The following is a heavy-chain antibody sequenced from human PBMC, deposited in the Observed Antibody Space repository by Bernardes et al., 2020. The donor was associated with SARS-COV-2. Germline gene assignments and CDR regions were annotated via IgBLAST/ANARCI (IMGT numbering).Heavy chain of an antibody. CDR3: AKDPEFAYYDSSGYFQN. D-gene: IGHD3-22*01. CDR2: ISYDGSNK. J-gene: IGHJ4*02. CDR1: GFTFSSYG. V-gene: IGHV3-30*18. Sequence: GGSLRLSCAASGFTFSSYGMHWVRQAPGKGLEWVAVISYDGSNKYYADSVKGRFTISRDNSKNTLYLQMNSLRAEDTAVYYCAKDPEFAYYDSSGYFQNWGQGTLVTVSS.